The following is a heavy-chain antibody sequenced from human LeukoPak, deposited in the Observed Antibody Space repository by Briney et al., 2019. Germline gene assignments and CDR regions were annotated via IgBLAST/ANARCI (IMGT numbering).Heavy chain of an antibody. CDR2: ISRTGNIV. D-gene: IGHD2-21*02. CDR3: ANLTH. Sequence: GGSLRLSCVATGFSFSNYSMHWVRQAPGKGLEWVSYISRTGNIVYYADSVKGRFTISRDNAKDSLFLQMDSLRGEDTAVYYCANLTHWGQGILVTVSS. V-gene: IGHV3-48*01. CDR1: GFSFSNYS. J-gene: IGHJ4*02.